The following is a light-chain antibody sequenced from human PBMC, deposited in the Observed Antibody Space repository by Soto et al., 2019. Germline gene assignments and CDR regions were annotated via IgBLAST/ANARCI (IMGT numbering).Light chain of an antibody. V-gene: IGLV2-8*01. J-gene: IGLJ3*02. Sequence: QSVLTQPPSASGSPGQSVTISCTGTSSDIGAYNYVSWYQQHPGKAPKLMIHEVSKRPSGVPDRFSGPKSGNTASLTVSGLQAEDEADYYCSSYAGSNDRWVFGGGTKLTVL. CDR3: SSYAGSNDRWV. CDR2: EVS. CDR1: SSDIGAYNY.